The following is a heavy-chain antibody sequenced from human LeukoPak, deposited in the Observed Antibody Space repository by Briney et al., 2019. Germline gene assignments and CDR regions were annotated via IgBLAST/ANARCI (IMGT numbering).Heavy chain of an antibody. CDR3: AKGLTVAVN. D-gene: IGHD2-15*01. J-gene: IGHJ4*02. CDR1: GFTFSSYG. CDR2: ISSSGGST. Sequence: AGGSLRLSCAASGFTFSSYGMSWVRQAPGKGLEWVSSISSSGGSTYYADSVKGRVTISRDNSKNTLYLQMNSLRAEDTAVYYCAKGLTVAVNWGQGTLVTVSS. V-gene: IGHV3-23*01.